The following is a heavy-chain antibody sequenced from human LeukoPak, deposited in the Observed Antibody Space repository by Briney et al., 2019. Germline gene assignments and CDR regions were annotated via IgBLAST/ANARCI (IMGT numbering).Heavy chain of an antibody. CDR1: GGTFSSYA. Sequence: ASVKVSCKASGGTFSSYAISWVRQAPGQGLEWMGGVIPIFGTANYAQKFQGRVTITADESTSTAYMELSSLRSEDTAVYYCARGLGYSGYTVDYWGQGTLVTVSS. J-gene: IGHJ4*02. D-gene: IGHD5-12*01. V-gene: IGHV1-69*13. CDR2: VIPIFGTA. CDR3: ARGLGYSGYTVDY.